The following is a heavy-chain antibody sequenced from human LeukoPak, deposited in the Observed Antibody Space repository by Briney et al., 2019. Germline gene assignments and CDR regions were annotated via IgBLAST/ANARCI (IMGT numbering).Heavy chain of an antibody. CDR1: GGSFSGYY. V-gene: IGHV4-34*01. J-gene: IGHJ5*02. D-gene: IGHD6-19*01. Sequence: SETLSLTCAVYGGSFSGYYWSWIRQPTGKGLEWIGEINHSGSTNYNPSLKSRVTISVDTSKNQFSLKLSSVTAADTAVYYCAVAGTGVRWFDPWGQGTLVTVSS. CDR2: INHSGST. CDR3: AVAGTGVRWFDP.